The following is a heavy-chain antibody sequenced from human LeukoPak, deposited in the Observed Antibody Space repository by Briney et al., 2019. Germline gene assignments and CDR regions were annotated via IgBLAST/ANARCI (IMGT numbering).Heavy chain of an antibody. J-gene: IGHJ3*01. V-gene: IGHV4-30-2*01. D-gene: IGHD2-15*01. CDR1: GGSISYSGYS. CDR2: IYHSGTT. Sequence: SETLSLTCAVSGGSISYSGYSWSWIRQPPGKGLEWIGYIYHSGTTYLNPSLNSRVTISVDRSKNQFSLKLTSVTAADTAVYYCARAGDLIVVAMGAFDVWGQGTMVTVS. CDR3: ARAGDLIVVAMGAFDV.